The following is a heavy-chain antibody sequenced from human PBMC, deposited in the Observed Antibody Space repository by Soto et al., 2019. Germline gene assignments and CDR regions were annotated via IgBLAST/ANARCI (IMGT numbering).Heavy chain of an antibody. CDR2: IYYSGST. CDR1: GGSISSGDYY. V-gene: IGHV4-30-4*01. J-gene: IGHJ4*02. Sequence: SETLSLTCTVSGGSISSGDYYWSWIRQPPGKGLEWIGYIYYSGSTYYNPSLKSRVTISVDTSKNQFSLKLSSVTAADTAVYYCARSAGGHYSSSWYAFDYWGQGTLVTVSS. CDR3: ARSAGGHYSSSWYAFDY. D-gene: IGHD6-13*01.